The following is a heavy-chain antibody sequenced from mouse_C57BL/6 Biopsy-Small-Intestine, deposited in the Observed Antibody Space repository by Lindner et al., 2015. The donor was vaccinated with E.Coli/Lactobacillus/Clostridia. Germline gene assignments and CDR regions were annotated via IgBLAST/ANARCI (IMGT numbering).Heavy chain of an antibody. CDR2: ILPGSGST. J-gene: IGHJ2*01. D-gene: IGHD2-3*01. CDR1: GYTFTGYW. CDR3: ARGDGYYFDY. V-gene: IGHV1-9*01. Sequence: VQLQESGAELMKPGASVKLSCKATGYTFTGYWIEWVKQRPGHGLEWIGEILPGSGSTNYNGKFKGKATLTADKSSSTAYTQLSSLTSEDSAVYFCARGDGYYFDYWGQGTTLTVSS.